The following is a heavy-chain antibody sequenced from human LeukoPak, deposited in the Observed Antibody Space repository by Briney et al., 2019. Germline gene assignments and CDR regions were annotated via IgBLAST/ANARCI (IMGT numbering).Heavy chain of an antibody. CDR1: GFAFSYAW. J-gene: IGHJ4*02. CDR2: VKSKAGGGTI. CDR3: NTYHYYDYTYDY. Sequence: PGGSLRRSCAASGFAFSYAWMSWVRQAPGKGLEWVGRVKSKAGGGTIEYAAPVKGRFSISRDDSQNTLYLQMNSLKTEDTAVYYCNTYHYYDYTYDYSGRGTLFTVSS. D-gene: IGHD3-22*01. V-gene: IGHV3-15*01.